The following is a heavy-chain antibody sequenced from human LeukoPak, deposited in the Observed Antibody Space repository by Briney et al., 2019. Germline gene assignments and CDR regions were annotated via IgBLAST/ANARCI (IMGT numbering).Heavy chain of an antibody. V-gene: IGHV5-51*01. Sequence: ESLKISCRGSGYNFTSYWVGWVRQMPGKGLEWMGIIYPGDSDTRYSPSLQRQVTISADKSIITAYLQWRSMKASDTAMYYCARLPASQVGDYWGQGTLVTVSS. CDR1: GYNFTSYW. CDR2: IYPGDSDT. D-gene: IGHD2-15*01. CDR3: ARLPASQVGDY. J-gene: IGHJ4*02.